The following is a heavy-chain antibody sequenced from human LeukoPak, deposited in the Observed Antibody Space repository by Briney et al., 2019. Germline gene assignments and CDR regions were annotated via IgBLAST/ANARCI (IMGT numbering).Heavy chain of an antibody. CDR2: IYHSGRT. J-gene: IGHJ4*02. V-gene: IGHV4-4*02. CDR3: AREEGDGDYGDYVYDY. Sequence: SGTLSLTCAVSGGSISSSNRWSGVRQPPGKGLEWIGEIYHSGRTNYNPSLKSRVTISVDKSKNQFSLKLSSVTAADTAVYYCAREEGDGDYGDYVYDYWGQGTLVTVSS. CDR1: GGSISSSNR. D-gene: IGHD4-17*01.